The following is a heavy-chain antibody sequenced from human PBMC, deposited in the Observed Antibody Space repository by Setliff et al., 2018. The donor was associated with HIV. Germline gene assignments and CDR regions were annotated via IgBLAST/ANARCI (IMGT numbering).Heavy chain of an antibody. J-gene: IGHJ4*02. CDR2: ISGSGINS. CDR1: GFTFSNYV. V-gene: IGHV3-23*01. Sequence: PGGSLRLSCAASGFTFSNYVINWVRQAPGKGLEWISGISGSGINSDYADSVKGRFTISRDDSKNTVYLQMNSLRAEDTAVYYCARGGSGYDSLPFDYWGQGTLVTVSS. CDR3: ARGGSGYDSLPFDY. D-gene: IGHD5-12*01.